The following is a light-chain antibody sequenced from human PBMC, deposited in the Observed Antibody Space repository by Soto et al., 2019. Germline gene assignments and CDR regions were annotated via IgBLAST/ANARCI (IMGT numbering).Light chain of an antibody. Sequence: DIQVTQSPSSVSASVGDRVTITCRASQDINIWLAWYQQKPGLAPNLLIYRASRLIGGVPSRFSGSGSGTDFTLTIRSLQPEDLATYYCQQGKDFPLTFGGGTKVEIK. CDR3: QQGKDFPLT. V-gene: IGKV1-12*01. CDR1: QDINIW. J-gene: IGKJ4*01. CDR2: RAS.